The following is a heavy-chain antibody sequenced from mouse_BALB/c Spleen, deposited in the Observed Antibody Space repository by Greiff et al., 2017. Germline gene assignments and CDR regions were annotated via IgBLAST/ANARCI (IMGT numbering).Heavy chain of an antibody. V-gene: IGHV14-3*02. Sequence: VQLQQSGAELVKPGASVKLSCTASGFNITDTYMHWVKQRPEQGLEWIGRIDPANGNTKYDPKFQGKATITADTSSNTAYLQLSSLTSEDTAVYYCASITTVEAMDYWGQGTSVTVSS. D-gene: IGHD1-1*01. CDR2: IDPANGNT. CDR3: ASITTVEAMDY. J-gene: IGHJ4*01. CDR1: GFNITDTY.